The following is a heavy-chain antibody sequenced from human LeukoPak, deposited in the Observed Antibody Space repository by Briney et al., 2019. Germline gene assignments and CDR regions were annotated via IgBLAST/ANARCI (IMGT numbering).Heavy chain of an antibody. CDR1: GFTFSSYA. J-gene: IGHJ4*02. V-gene: IGHV3-23*01. D-gene: IGHD2-15*01. Sequence: PGGSLRLSCAPSGFTFSSYAMTWVRQAPGKGLEWVSGISASGGDTYYADSVKGRFTISRDNSKNTLYLQMNSLRAEDTAVYYCAKPYCSGGTCYSVWDYYLDYWGQGTLVIVSS. CDR3: AKPYCSGGTCYSVWDYYLDY. CDR2: ISASGGDT.